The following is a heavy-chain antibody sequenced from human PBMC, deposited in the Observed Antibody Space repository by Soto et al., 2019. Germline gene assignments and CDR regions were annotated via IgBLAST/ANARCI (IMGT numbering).Heavy chain of an antibody. CDR1: GGTFSSYA. CDR2: IIPIFGTA. D-gene: IGHD5-18*01. J-gene: IGHJ6*02. V-gene: IGHV1-69*12. CDR3: ARVRIQSARFHYYYYGMDV. Sequence: QVQLVQSGAEVKKPGSSVKVSCKASGGTFSSYAISWVRQAPGQGLECMGGIIPIFGTANYAQKFQGRVTITADESTSTAYMELSSLRSEDTAVYYCARVRIQSARFHYYYYGMDVWGQGTTVTVSS.